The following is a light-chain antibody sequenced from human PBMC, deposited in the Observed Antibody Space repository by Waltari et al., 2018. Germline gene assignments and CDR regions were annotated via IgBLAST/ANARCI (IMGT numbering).Light chain of an antibody. Sequence: AIRITQYQSSLPASTGDRVTITCRASQGISSYLAWYQQKPGKAPKLLIYAASTLQSGVPSRFSGSGSGTDFTLTISCLQSEDFATYYCQQYYSYPRTFGPGTKVDIK. V-gene: IGKV1-8*01. CDR3: QQYYSYPRT. CDR1: QGISSY. J-gene: IGKJ3*01. CDR2: AAS.